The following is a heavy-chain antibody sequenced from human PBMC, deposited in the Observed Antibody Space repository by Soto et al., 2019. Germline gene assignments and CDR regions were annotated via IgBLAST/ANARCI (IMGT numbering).Heavy chain of an antibody. J-gene: IGHJ4*02. CDR3: AKDPSGPIGPSGY. CDR1: GFTFSSYA. V-gene: IGHV3-23*01. Sequence: GGSLSLSCAASGFTFSSYAMSWVRQAPGKGLELVSAISGSGGSTYYADSVKGRFTISRDNSKNTLYLQMNSLRAEDTAVYYCAKDPSGPIGPSGYWGQGTLVTVSS. CDR2: ISGSGGST.